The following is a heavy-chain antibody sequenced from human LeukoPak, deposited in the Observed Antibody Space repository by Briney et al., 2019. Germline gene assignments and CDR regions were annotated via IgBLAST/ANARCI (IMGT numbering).Heavy chain of an antibody. V-gene: IGHV3-7*04. D-gene: IGHD3-16*01. CDR1: GFTFSNYW. J-gene: IGHJ5*02. CDR2: IKEDGSEK. CDR3: ARGGLRYFAL. Sequence: GGSLRLSCAASGFTFSNYWISWVRQAPGKGLEWVANIKEDGSEKYYVDSVKGRFTISRDNGKNSLYLQMNSLRVEDTAVYYCARGGLRYFALWGQGALVTVSS.